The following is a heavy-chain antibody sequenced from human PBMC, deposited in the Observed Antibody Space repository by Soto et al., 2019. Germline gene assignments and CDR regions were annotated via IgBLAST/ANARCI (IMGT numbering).Heavy chain of an antibody. V-gene: IGHV5-10-1*01. D-gene: IGHD2-15*01. CDR1: GYSFTSYW. Sequence: GESLKISCKGSGYSFTSYWISWVRQMPGKGLEWMGRIDPSDSYTNYSPSFQGHVTISADKSISTAYLQWSSLKASDTAMYYCARGGVVVAATLGAFDIWGQGTMVTVSS. CDR3: ARGGVVVAATLGAFDI. J-gene: IGHJ3*02. CDR2: IDPSDSYT.